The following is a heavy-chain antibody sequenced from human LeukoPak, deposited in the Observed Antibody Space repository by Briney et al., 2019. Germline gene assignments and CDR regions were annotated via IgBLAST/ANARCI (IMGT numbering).Heavy chain of an antibody. V-gene: IGHV1-3*01. D-gene: IGHD3-9*01. J-gene: IGHJ5*02. Sequence: ASVTVSCKASGYTFTSYAMHWVPQAPGQRLEWMGWINAGNGNTKYSQKFQGRVTITRDTSASTAYMELSSLRSEDTAVYYCARAPYYDILTGYYNWFDPWGQGTLVTVSS. CDR2: INAGNGNT. CDR3: ARAPYYDILTGYYNWFDP. CDR1: GYTFTSYA.